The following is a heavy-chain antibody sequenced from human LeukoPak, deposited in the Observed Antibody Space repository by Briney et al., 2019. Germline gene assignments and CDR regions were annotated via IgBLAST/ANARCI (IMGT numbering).Heavy chain of an antibody. Sequence: PSETLSLTCTVSGGSISSYYWSWIRQPPGKGLEWIGYIYYSGSTNYNPSLKSRVTISVDTSKNQFSLKLSSVTAADTAVYYCARGYYYGSGSYPRFDPWGQGTLVTVSS. J-gene: IGHJ5*02. CDR1: GGSISSYY. V-gene: IGHV4-59*08. CDR3: ARGYYYGSGSYPRFDP. D-gene: IGHD3-10*01. CDR2: IYYSGST.